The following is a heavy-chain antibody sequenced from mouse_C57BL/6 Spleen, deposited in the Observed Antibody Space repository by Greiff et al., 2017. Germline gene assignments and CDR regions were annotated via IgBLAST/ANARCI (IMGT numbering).Heavy chain of an antibody. Sequence: EVQLVESGPGLVKPSQSLSLTCSVTGYSITSGYYWNWIRQFPGNKLEWMGYISYDGSNNYNPSLKNRISITRDTSKNQFFLKLNSVTTEDTATYYCARANYGNYGGYFDVWGTGTTVTVSS. V-gene: IGHV3-6*01. CDR3: ARANYGNYGGYFDV. CDR1: GYSITSGYY. D-gene: IGHD2-1*01. J-gene: IGHJ1*03. CDR2: ISYDGSN.